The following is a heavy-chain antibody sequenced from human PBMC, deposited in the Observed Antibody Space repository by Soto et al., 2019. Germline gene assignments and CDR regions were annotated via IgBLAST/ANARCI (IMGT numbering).Heavy chain of an antibody. CDR2: TYYRSKWSN. CDR3: AKLTGSGGK. Sequence: SQTLSLTCAISGDSVSSNSATWDWIRQSPSRGLEWLGRTYYRSKWSNDYALSVKSRITITPDTSKNQFSLQLSYVTPEDTAVYYCAKLTGSGGKWGQGTLVTVSS. D-gene: IGHD3-9*01. J-gene: IGHJ4*02. CDR1: GDSVSSNSAT. V-gene: IGHV6-1*01.